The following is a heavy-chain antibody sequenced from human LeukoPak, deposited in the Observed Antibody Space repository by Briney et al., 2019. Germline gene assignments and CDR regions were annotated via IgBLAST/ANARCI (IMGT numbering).Heavy chain of an antibody. D-gene: IGHD3-10*01. CDR2: INHSGST. J-gene: IGHJ4*02. CDR3: ARKVGLLWVGELDY. CDR1: GESFGGYD. V-gene: IGHV4-34*01. Sequence: SEILSLTCAVYGESFGGYDWSWIRQPPWKGLEWIGAINHSGSTNYNPSLKSRVTISVDTSKNQFSLKLSSVTAADTAVYYCARKVGLLWVGELDYWGQGTLVTVSS.